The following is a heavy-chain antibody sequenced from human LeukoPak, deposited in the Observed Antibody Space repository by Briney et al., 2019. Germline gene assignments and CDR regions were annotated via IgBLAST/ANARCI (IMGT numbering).Heavy chain of an antibody. V-gene: IGHV3-9*01. Sequence: GGSLRLSCAASGFTFDDYAMHWVRQAPGKGLEWVSGISWNSGSIGYADSVKGRFTISRDNAKNSLYLQMNSLRAEDTALYYCAKEWYSGSYSYYYGMDVWGQGTTVTVSS. J-gene: IGHJ6*02. CDR2: ISWNSGSI. CDR1: GFTFDDYA. D-gene: IGHD1-26*01. CDR3: AKEWYSGSYSYYYGMDV.